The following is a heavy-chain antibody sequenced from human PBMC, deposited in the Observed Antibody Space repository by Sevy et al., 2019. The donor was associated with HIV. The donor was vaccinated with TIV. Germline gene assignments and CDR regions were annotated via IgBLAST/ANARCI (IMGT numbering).Heavy chain of an antibody. CDR2: ISPSGGST. D-gene: IGHD5-12*01. J-gene: IGHJ4*02. V-gene: IGHV1-46*01. CDR3: ARPRTIEMATCPFDY. CDR1: GYTFTSYY. Sequence: ASVKVSCKASGYTFTSYYMHWVRQAPGQWLEWMGIISPSGGSTSCAQKFQGRVTMTRDTSTSTVYMELSSLRSEDTAVYYCARPRTIEMATCPFDYWGQGTLVTVSS.